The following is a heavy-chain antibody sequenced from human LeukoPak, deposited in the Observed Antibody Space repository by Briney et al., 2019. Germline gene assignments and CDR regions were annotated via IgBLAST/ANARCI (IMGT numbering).Heavy chain of an antibody. Sequence: PSETLSLTCAVYGGSFSGYYWSWIRQPPGRGLEWIGEINHSGSTNYNPSLKSRVTISVDTSKNQFSLKLSSVTAADTAVYYCARGRGSYSGWGQGTLVTVSS. J-gene: IGHJ4*02. CDR1: GGSFSGYY. V-gene: IGHV4-34*01. CDR2: INHSGST. D-gene: IGHD1-26*01. CDR3: ARGRGSYSG.